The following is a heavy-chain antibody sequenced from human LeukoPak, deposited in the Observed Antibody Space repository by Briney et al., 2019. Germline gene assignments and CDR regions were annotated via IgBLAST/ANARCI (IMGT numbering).Heavy chain of an antibody. D-gene: IGHD6-13*01. J-gene: IGHJ4*02. Sequence: GGSLRLSCAASGFTFSNSAMSWVRQAPGKGLEWVSGINGGGTGTYYANSMRGRVTISRDNSNNVLHLEMSSVRAEDTAVYYCAKGPISGYSTSFFDFWGQGTLVTVSS. CDR1: GFTFSNSA. CDR3: AKGPISGYSTSFFDF. CDR2: INGGGTGT. V-gene: IGHV3-23*03.